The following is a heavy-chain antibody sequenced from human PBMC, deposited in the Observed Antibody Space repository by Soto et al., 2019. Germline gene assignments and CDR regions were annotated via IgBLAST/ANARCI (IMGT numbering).Heavy chain of an antibody. V-gene: IGHV3-23*01. CDR3: AKEYGAVAGTEAFDI. J-gene: IGHJ3*02. CDR1: GVRFSLFA. Sequence: GGSREISRAASGVRFSLFAMSWVRQDPGKGLEWVSSIGGGDDDRYYADSVKGRFIITRDNSKSTVSLQMNSLRAEDTAVYYCAKEYGAVAGTEAFDIWGQGTMVTVSS. D-gene: IGHD6-19*01. CDR2: IGGGDDDR.